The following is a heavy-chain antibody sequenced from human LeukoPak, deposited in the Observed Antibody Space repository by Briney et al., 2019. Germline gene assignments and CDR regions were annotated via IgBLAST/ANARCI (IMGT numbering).Heavy chain of an antibody. CDR2: INSDGSST. V-gene: IGHV3-74*01. Sequence: GGSLRLSCAASGFTFSSYWMHWVRQAPGKGLVWVSRINSDGSSTSYADSVKGRFTISRDNAKNTLYLQMNSLRAEDTAVYYCARSITMVRAKRWFDPWGQGTLVTVSS. CDR3: ARSITMVRAKRWFDP. J-gene: IGHJ5*02. D-gene: IGHD3-10*01. CDR1: GFTFSSYW.